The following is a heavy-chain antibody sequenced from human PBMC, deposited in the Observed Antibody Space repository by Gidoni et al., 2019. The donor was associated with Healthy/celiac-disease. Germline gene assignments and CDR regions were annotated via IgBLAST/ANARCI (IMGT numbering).Heavy chain of an antibody. V-gene: IGHV1-69*01. Sequence: QVQLVQSGAEVKKPGSSVTVSCKASGGTFRSYAISWVRKAPGQGLEWMGGIIPSFGTANYAQKFQGRVTITADESTSTDYMELSSLRSEDTAVYYCAREGYCSGGSCPHFDIWGQGTMVTVSS. CDR1: GGTFRSYA. CDR3: AREGYCSGGSCPHFDI. D-gene: IGHD2-15*01. J-gene: IGHJ3*02. CDR2: IIPSFGTA.